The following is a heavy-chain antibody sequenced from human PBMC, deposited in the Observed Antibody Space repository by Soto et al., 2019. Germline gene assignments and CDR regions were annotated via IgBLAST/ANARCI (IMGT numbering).Heavy chain of an antibody. CDR2: IWYDGSNK. CDR1: GFTFSSYG. D-gene: IGHD3-22*01. J-gene: IGHJ3*02. CDR3: AREWRPYGYDSSADAFDI. Sequence: PGGSLRLSCAASGFTFSSYGMHWVRQAPGKGLEWVAVIWYDGSNKYYADSVKGRFTISRDNSKNTLYLQMNSLRAEDTAVYYCAREWRPYGYDSSADAFDIWGQGTMVTVSS. V-gene: IGHV3-33*01.